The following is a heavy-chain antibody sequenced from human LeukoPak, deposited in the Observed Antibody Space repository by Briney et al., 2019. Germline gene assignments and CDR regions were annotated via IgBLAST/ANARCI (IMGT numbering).Heavy chain of an antibody. CDR3: ARGAIPGRMAAAGKSWFDP. CDR2: IYYNGNT. D-gene: IGHD6-13*01. J-gene: IGHJ5*02. Sequence: PSETLSLTCTVSGGSISSGSYYWGWIRQPPGKGLEWIGNIYYNGNTHYNPSLKSRVSISVDTSKNQFSLKLSSVTAADTAVYYCARGAIPGRMAAAGKSWFDPWGQGTLVNVSS. CDR1: GGSISSGSYY. V-gene: IGHV4-39*01.